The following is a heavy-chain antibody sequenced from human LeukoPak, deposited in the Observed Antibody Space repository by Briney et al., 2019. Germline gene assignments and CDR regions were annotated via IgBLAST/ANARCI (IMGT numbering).Heavy chain of an antibody. V-gene: IGHV3-30*04. CDR1: GFNFDNFA. CDR3: ARPSPPGDGYNPPDH. Sequence: PGKSLTLSCVVSGFNFDNFAMHWVRQPLGKGLEWVAVISHVGRTKYYADSMKGRITISRDNSKNTLFLQMNNLRSEDTAVYFFARPSPPGDGYNPPDHWGQGTLVTVSS. D-gene: IGHD5-24*01. J-gene: IGHJ4*02. CDR2: ISHVGRTK.